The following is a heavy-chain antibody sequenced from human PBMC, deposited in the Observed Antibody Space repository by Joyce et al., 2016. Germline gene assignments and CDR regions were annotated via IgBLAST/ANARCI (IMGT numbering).Heavy chain of an antibody. J-gene: IGHJ4*02. CDR2: TNINGGDT. CDR3: ARDVNNSGYDPLYYFDH. D-gene: IGHD5-12*01. V-gene: IGHV1-2*02. CDR1: GYIFTGFF. Sequence: QVQLVQSGAEVKKPGASVKVSCKTSGYIFTGFFIHWVRLAPGRGREERGWTNINGGDTHAPKKLEGRVSIARDTSINTAYMELAGLTADDTAVYYCARDVNNSGYDPLYYFDHWGQGTLVTVSS.